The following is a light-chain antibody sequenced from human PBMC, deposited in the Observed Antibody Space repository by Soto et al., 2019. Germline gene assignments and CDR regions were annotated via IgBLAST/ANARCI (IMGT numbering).Light chain of an antibody. CDR2: KAS. V-gene: IGKV1-5*03. CDR1: QSISSW. CDR3: QQDSYFAT. J-gene: IGKJ1*01. Sequence: DIQMTQSPSTLSASVGDRVTITCRASQSISSWLTWYQQKAGQAPKLLIYKASIVESGVPSRFSGSGSGTEFTLTIRSLQPDDSATYYYQQDSYFATFGQGTRVEVK.